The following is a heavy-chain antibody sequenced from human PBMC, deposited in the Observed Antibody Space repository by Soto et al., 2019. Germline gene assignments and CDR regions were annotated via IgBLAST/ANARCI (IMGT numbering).Heavy chain of an antibody. CDR2: IYYSGNT. CDR1: GGSINSGEYY. V-gene: IGHV4-39*01. Sequence: SETLSLTCTVSGGSINSGEYYWAWVRQPPGTGLEWIGSIYYSGNTYYYPSLKSRVTISLDTSKNQFSLKLSSVTAADTALYYCASHPTHPTFEYWGQGALVTVSS. CDR3: ASHPTHPTFEY. J-gene: IGHJ4*02.